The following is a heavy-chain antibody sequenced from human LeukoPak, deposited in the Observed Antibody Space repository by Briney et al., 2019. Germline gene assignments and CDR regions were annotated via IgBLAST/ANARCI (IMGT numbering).Heavy chain of an antibody. CDR2: ISSSSSYI. V-gene: IGHV3-21*01. CDR1: GFTFSTYW. J-gene: IGHJ4*02. D-gene: IGHD2-21*01. CDR3: ARDWMLFHRPDY. Sequence: GGSLRLSCAASGFTFSTYWMTWVRQAPGKGLEWVSSISSSSSYIYYADSVKGRFTISRDNAKNSLFLQMNSLRAEDTAMYYCARDWMLFHRPDYWGQGTLVTVSS.